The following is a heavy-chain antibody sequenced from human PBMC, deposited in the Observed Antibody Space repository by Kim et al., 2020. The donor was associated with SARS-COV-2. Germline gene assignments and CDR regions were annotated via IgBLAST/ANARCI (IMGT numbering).Heavy chain of an antibody. J-gene: IGHJ4*02. V-gene: IGHV1-18*01. CDR2: NT. D-gene: IGHD6-13*01. Sequence: NTNSAQKLQDRVTMTTDTSTSTAYMELRSLRSDDTAVYYCARGGSSWWAYWGQGTLVTVSS. CDR3: ARGGSSWWAY.